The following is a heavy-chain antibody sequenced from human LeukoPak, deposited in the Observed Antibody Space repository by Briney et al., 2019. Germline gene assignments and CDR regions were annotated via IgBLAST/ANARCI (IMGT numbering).Heavy chain of an antibody. CDR3: ARSSWYGAIDY. Sequence: GGSLRLSCAASGFTSSSYSMNWVRQAPGKGLEWVSSISSSSSYIYYADSVKGRFTISRDNAKNTLYLQMNSLRAEDTAVYYCARSSWYGAIDYWGQGTLVTVSS. CDR2: ISSSSSYI. V-gene: IGHV3-21*01. D-gene: IGHD6-13*01. J-gene: IGHJ4*02. CDR1: GFTSSSYS.